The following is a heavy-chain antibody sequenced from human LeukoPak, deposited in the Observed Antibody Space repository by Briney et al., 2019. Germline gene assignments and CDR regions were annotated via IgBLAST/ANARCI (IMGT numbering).Heavy chain of an antibody. CDR3: ARGLGRYCSGGSCYSSDY. D-gene: IGHD2-15*01. Sequence: PSETLSLTCAVYGGSFSGYYWSWIRQPPGKGLEWIGEINHSGSTNYNPSLKSRVTISVDTSKNQFPLKLSSVTAADTAVYYCARGLGRYCSGGSCYSSDYWGQGTLVTVSS. V-gene: IGHV4-34*01. J-gene: IGHJ4*02. CDR1: GGSFSGYY. CDR2: INHSGST.